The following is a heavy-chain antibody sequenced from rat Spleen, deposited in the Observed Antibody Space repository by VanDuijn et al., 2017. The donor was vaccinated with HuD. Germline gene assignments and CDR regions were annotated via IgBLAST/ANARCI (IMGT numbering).Heavy chain of an antibody. V-gene: IGHV5-29*01. CDR1: GFTFGDFY. J-gene: IGHJ2*01. CDR2: ISYDGSKT. D-gene: IGHD1-6*01. CDR3: TRDVYYGSDY. Sequence: EVQLVESDGGLVQPGRSLKLSCAASGFTFGDFYMAWVRQAPAKGLEWVTTISYDGSKTYYRDSVKGRFTISRDNARSTLNLHMDSLRSEDTAIYYCTRDVYYGSDYWGQGVMVTVSS.